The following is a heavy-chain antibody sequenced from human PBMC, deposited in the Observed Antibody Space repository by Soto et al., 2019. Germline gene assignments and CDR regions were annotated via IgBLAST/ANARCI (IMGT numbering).Heavy chain of an antibody. CDR1: GGSIYTNDYY. V-gene: IGHV4-39*01. CDR2: IDYNGVT. J-gene: IGHJ4*02. CDR3: GNVLVGATAQTDPDS. Sequence: QVQLQESGPGLVKPSETLSLTCTVSGGSIYTNDYYWGWIRQPPGRGLEWIGNIDYNGVTYYNRSLKSRVSISRDTSKNQFSLRLTSVTAADTALYHCGNVLVGATAQTDPDSWGPGTLVAVSS. D-gene: IGHD2-15*01.